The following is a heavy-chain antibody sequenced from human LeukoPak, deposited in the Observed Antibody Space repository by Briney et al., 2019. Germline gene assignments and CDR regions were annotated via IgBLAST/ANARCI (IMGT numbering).Heavy chain of an antibody. CDR2: IYYSGSS. V-gene: IGHV4-59*01. Sequence: SETLSLTCTVSGGSISSYYWTWIRQPPGKGLQWIGYIYYSGSSNYNPSLKSRVTISVDTSKNQFSLKLSSVTAADTAVYFCAREVVAVAGSYFDSWGQGTLVTVSS. D-gene: IGHD6-19*01. CDR1: GGSISSYY. J-gene: IGHJ4*02. CDR3: AREVVAVAGSYFDS.